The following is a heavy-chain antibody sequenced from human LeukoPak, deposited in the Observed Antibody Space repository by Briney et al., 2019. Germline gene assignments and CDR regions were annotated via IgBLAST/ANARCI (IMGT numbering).Heavy chain of an antibody. Sequence: QPGGSLRLSCAASEFTFSNYWMHWVRQAPGKGLVWVSHINTDGSDTNYADSVKGRFTISRDNAKNTLYLQMNSLRAEDTAVYYCARGSGSGWYNFDYWGQGTLVTVSS. CDR2: INTDGSDT. J-gene: IGHJ4*02. D-gene: IGHD6-19*01. V-gene: IGHV3-74*01. CDR3: ARGSGSGWYNFDY. CDR1: EFTFSNYW.